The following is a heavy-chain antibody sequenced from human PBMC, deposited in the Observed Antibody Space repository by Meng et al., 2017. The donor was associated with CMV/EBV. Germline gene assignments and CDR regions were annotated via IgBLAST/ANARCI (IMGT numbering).Heavy chain of an antibody. CDR1: GFTVSSNY. V-gene: IGHV3-53*01. CDR3: ATTASSGYYYYFNY. D-gene: IGHD3-22*01. CDR2: IYSGGST. J-gene: IGHJ4*02. Sequence: GGSLRLSCAASGFTVSSNYMSWVRQAPGKGLEWVSVIYSGGSTYYADSVKGRFTISRDNSKNTLHLQMNSLRAEDTAVYYCATTASSGYYYYFNYWGQGTLVTVSS.